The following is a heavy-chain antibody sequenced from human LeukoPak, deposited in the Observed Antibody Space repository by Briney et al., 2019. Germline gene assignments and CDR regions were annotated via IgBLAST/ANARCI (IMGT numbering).Heavy chain of an antibody. V-gene: IGHV4-38-2*02. CDR1: GYSISSGYY. CDR3: ARCEGAVADRKIDY. D-gene: IGHD6-19*01. J-gene: IGHJ4*02. CDR2: INHSGST. Sequence: SETLSLTCTVSGYSISSGYYWSWIRQPPGKGLEWIGEINHSGSTNYNPSLKSRVTISVDTSKNQFSLKLSSVTAADTAVYYCARCEGAVADRKIDYWGQGTLVTVSS.